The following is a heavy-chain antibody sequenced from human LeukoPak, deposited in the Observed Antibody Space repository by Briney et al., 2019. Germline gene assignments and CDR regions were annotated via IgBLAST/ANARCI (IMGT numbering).Heavy chain of an antibody. Sequence: GVSLSLSCEASGYTYSKYDMRCARQAPGKGRVWVIDICCHCIHIYYADSVKGRYTISRHNYKHTLYVEMNSQRAEDAAVLPCAKEDGNYGSGRYYYFDYWGQGTLVTLSS. CDR1: GYTYSKYD. V-gene: IGHV3-23*01. J-gene: IGHJ4*02. CDR3: AKEDGNYGSGRYYYFDY. D-gene: IGHD3-10*01. CDR2: ICCHCIHI.